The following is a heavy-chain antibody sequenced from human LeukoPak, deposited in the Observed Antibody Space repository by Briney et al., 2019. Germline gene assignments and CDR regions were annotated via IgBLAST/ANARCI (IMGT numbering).Heavy chain of an antibody. Sequence: AGGSLRLHCAASGFTFSSYDMNWVRQAPGKGLEWVSYISTDGTTKYYADSVKGRFTISRDNAKNSLYLQMNSLRAEDTAVYYCARGRYNWRGEGENWFDPWGQGTLVTVSS. CDR1: GFTFSSYD. CDR2: ISTDGTTK. J-gene: IGHJ5*02. CDR3: ARGRYNWRGEGENWFDP. V-gene: IGHV3-48*03. D-gene: IGHD1-20*01.